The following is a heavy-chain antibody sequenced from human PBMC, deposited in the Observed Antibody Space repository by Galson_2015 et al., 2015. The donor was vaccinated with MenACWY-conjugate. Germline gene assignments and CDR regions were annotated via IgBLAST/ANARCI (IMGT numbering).Heavy chain of an antibody. CDR3: ARYPPHYYDNNYDMDV. CDR1: GFTFSNYW. V-gene: IGHV3-7*03. D-gene: IGHD3-22*01. Sequence: SLRLSCAASGFTFSNYWMTWVRQAPGKGLEWVANINQDGSVKDYVDSVKGRFTISRDNAENSLRLQMDSLRAEDTAVYYCARYPPHYYDNNYDMDVWGQGTTVTVSS. CDR2: INQDGSVK. J-gene: IGHJ6*02.